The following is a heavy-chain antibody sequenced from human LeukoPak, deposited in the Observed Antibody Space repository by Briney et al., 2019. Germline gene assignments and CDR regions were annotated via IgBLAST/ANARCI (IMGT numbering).Heavy chain of an antibody. CDR1: GFTFSSYG. V-gene: IGHV3-33*01. CDR3: ARDRGLLLPVDY. CDR2: IWYDGSNK. J-gene: IGHJ4*02. Sequence: GGSLRLSCAASGFTFSSYGMHWVRQAPGKGLEWVAVIWYDGSNKYYADSVKGRFTISRDNSKNTLYLQMNSLRAEDTAAYYCARDRGLLLPVDYWGQGTLVTVSS. D-gene: IGHD2-15*01.